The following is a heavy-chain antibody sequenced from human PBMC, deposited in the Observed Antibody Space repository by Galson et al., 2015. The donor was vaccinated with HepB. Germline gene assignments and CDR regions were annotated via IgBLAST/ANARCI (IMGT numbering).Heavy chain of an antibody. V-gene: IGHV3-7*01. J-gene: IGHJ6*03. CDR1: GFPFSNFW. D-gene: IGHD3-3*01. CDR2: IKQDGNEK. CDR3: ARRADFWSGYFGYYYHYMDV. Sequence: SLRLSCAVSGFPFSNFWMTWVRQAPGKGLEWVANIKQDGNEKYYVDSVKGRFTISRDNAKNSLYLQINNLRVEDTAVYYCARRADFWSGYFGYYYHYMDVWGKGTTVTVSS.